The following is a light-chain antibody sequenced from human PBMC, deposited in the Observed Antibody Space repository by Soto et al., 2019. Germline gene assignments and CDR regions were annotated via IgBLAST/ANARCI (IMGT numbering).Light chain of an antibody. V-gene: IGKV3-20*01. CDR1: QSVSSSY. CDR2: GAS. CDR3: QQYGSSLLYT. Sequence: EIVLTQSPGTLSLSPGERATLSCRASQSVSSSYLAWYQQKPGQAPRLLIYGASSRATGIPDRFSGSGYGKDLTLTISRLEPEDFEVYYCQQYGSSLLYTFGQGTKLEIK. J-gene: IGKJ2*01.